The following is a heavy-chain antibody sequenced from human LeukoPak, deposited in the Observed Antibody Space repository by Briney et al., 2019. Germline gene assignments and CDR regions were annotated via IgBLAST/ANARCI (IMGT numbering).Heavy chain of an antibody. J-gene: IGHJ6*03. CDR2: IYHSGST. V-gene: IGHV4-30-2*01. CDR1: GGSISSGGYS. Sequence: PSETLSLTCTVSGGSISSGGYSWTWIRQPPGKGLEWIGYIYHSGSTYYNPSLKSRVTISVDRSKNQFSLKLSSVTAADTAVYYCARGIGYYYYYYMDVWGKGTTVTVSS. D-gene: IGHD2-15*01. CDR3: ARGIGYYYYYYMDV.